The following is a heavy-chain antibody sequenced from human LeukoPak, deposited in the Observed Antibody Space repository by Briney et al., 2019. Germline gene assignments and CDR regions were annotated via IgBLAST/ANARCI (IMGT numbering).Heavy chain of an antibody. D-gene: IGHD3-10*01. Sequence: GGSLRLSCAASGFTFSSYSMNWVRQAPGKGLEWVSYISSSSSTIYYADSVKGRFTISRDNAKNSLYLQMNSLRAEDTAVYYCARVGLWGYYGSGTRGPDWYFDLWGRGTLVTVSS. J-gene: IGHJ2*01. CDR1: GFTFSSYS. V-gene: IGHV3-48*01. CDR3: ARVGLWGYYGSGTRGPDWYFDL. CDR2: ISSSSSTI.